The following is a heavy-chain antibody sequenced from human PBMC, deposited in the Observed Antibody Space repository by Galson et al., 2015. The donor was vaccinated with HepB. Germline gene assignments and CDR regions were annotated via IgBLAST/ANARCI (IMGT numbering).Heavy chain of an antibody. Sequence: TLSLTCTVSGGSISSGGYYWSWIRQHPGKGLEWIGYIYYSGSTYYNPSLKSRVTISVDTSKNQFSLKLSSVTAADTAVYYCASHSTHYYDSSGFNYYYYGMDVWGQGTTVTVSS. CDR1: GGSISSGGYY. CDR2: IYYSGST. CDR3: ASHSTHYYDSSGFNYYYYGMDV. V-gene: IGHV4-31*03. D-gene: IGHD3-22*01. J-gene: IGHJ6*02.